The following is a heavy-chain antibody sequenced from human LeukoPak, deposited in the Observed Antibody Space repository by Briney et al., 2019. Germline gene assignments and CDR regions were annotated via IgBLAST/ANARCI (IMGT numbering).Heavy chain of an antibody. CDR1: GGSFSDYY. V-gene: IGHV4-34*01. Sequence: SETLSLTCVVYGGSFSDYYWSWIRQPPGKGLEWIGEINHSGSTNYNPSLKSRVTISVDTSKNQFSLKLSSVTAADTAVYYCARRIGGYQLLYQAHYYYYMDVWGKGTTVTVSS. CDR3: ARRIGGYQLLYQAHYYYYMDV. D-gene: IGHD2-2*02. CDR2: INHSGST. J-gene: IGHJ6*03.